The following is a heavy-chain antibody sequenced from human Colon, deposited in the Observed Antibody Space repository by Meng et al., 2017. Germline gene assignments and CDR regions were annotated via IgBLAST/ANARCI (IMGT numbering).Heavy chain of an antibody. CDR2: SKIKPYGGTA. Sequence: GGSLRLSCTASGFTFGDYALSWVRQAPGKGLEWVGFSKIKPYGGTAEYVVSVKGRFIISRDNSKSSVYLRMNNLKTEDTAVYFCSRCSGVSCYGGSFHWGQGTLVTVSS. V-gene: IGHV3-49*04. J-gene: IGHJ4*02. D-gene: IGHD2-15*01. CDR1: GFTFGDYA. CDR3: SRCSGVSCYGGSFH.